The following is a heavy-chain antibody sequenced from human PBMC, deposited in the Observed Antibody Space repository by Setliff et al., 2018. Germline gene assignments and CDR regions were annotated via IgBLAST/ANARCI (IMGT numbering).Heavy chain of an antibody. CDR1: GFTFGDYA. D-gene: IGHD3-3*01. CDR2: IRSKAYGGTT. Sequence: GESLKISCTASGFTFGDYAMSWVRQAPGKGLEWVGFIRSKAYGGTTEYAASVKGRFTISRDDSKSIAYLQMNSLKTEDTAVYYCTRNLAYYDFWSGYPNNYYFDYWGQGTLVTVSS. J-gene: IGHJ4*02. V-gene: IGHV3-49*04. CDR3: TRNLAYYDFWSGYPNNYYFDY.